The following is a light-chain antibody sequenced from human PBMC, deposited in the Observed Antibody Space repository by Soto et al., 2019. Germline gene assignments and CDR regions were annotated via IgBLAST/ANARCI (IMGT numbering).Light chain of an antibody. CDR3: QVWDSSSDHPV. CDR1: NIGSKS. V-gene: IGLV3-21*02. J-gene: IGLJ7*01. Sequence: SYELTQPPSVSVAPGQTARITCGGTNIGSKSVHWYQQKPRQAPVLVVYDDSDRPSGIPERFSGSNSGNTATLTISRVEAGDEADYYCQVWDSSSDHPVFGGGTQLTVL. CDR2: DDS.